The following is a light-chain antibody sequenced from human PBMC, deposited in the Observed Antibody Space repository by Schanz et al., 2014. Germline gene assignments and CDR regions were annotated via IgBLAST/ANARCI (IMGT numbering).Light chain of an antibody. Sequence: PGERVTLSCRASQSVRRDYLGWNQQKPGQSARLLIFGASGRAADVPESLSGGGSGSDFSLTITRLEPDDFAESICQQSGMSPFGQGTRPEIK. CDR3: QQSGMSP. CDR2: GAS. CDR1: QSVRRDY. V-gene: IGKV3-20*01. J-gene: IGKJ5*01.